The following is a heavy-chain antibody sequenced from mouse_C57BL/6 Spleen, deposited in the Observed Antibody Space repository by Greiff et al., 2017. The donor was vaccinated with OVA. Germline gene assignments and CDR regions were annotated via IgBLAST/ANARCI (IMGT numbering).Heavy chain of an antibody. J-gene: IGHJ4*01. CDR2: ISDGCSYT. CDR1: GFTFSSYA. Sequence: VQLKESGGGLVKPGGSLKLSCAASGFTFSSYAMSWVRQTPEKSLEWVATISDGCSYTDYPDNVKGRFTISRDNAKNNLYLQMSHLKSEYTAMYYWARSITTVVATGAMDYWGQGTSVTVAS. CDR3: ARSITTVVATGAMDY. D-gene: IGHD1-1*01. V-gene: IGHV5-4*01.